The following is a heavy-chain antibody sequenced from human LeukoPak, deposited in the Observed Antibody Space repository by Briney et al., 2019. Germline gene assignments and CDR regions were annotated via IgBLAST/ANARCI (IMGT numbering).Heavy chain of an antibody. CDR1: GFTFSTYT. J-gene: IGHJ4*02. CDR3: ARVNAATTFDY. CDR2: ISYDGSNK. V-gene: IGHV3-30*14. Sequence: GGSLRLSCAASGFTFSTYTIHWVRQAPGKGLEWVAVISYDGSNKYYADSVKGRFTISRDSSKNTLYLQMNSLRAEDTAVYYCARVNAATTFDYWGQGTLVTVSS. D-gene: IGHD1-26*01.